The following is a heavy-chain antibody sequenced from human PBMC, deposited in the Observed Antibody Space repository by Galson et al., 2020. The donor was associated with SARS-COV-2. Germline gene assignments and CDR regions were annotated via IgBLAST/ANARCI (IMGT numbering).Heavy chain of an antibody. Sequence: KIGESLKISCAASGFTFSSYSMNWVRQAPGKGLEWVSSISSSSSYIYYADSVKGRFTISRDNAKNSLYLQMNSLRAEDTAVYYCARDIVATNYGMDVWGQGTTVTVSS. D-gene: IGHD5-12*01. CDR2: ISSSSSYI. CDR1: GFTFSSYS. J-gene: IGHJ6*02. CDR3: ARDIVATNYGMDV. V-gene: IGHV3-21*01.